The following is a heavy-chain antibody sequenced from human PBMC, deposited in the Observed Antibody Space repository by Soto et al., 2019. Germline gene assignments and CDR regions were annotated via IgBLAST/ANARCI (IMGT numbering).Heavy chain of an antibody. J-gene: IGHJ4*02. CDR3: ARMKFRGYSYGDEIDY. V-gene: IGHV1-69*06. D-gene: IGHD5-18*01. CDR1: GGTFSSYA. CDR2: IIPIFGTA. Sequence: QVQLVQSGAEVKKPGSSVKVSCKASGGTFSSYAISWVRQAPGQGLEWMGGIIPIFGTANYAQKFQGRVTITADKSTRTAYMELISLRSEDTAVYYCARMKFRGYSYGDEIDYWGQGTLVTVSS.